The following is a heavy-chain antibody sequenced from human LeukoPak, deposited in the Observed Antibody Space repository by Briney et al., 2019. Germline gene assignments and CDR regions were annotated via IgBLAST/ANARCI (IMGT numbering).Heavy chain of an antibody. CDR2: INSDGSST. J-gene: IGHJ3*02. V-gene: IGHV3-74*01. CDR3: ARGGSPPEALGDAFDI. CDR1: GFTFSKYA. Sequence: GRSLRLSCAASGFTFSKYAFHWVRQAPGKGLVRVSRINSDGSSTTNADSVKGRFTISRDNAKNTLYLQMNSLRVEDTAVYFCARGGSPPEALGDAFDIWGQGTMVTVSS. D-gene: IGHD1-26*01.